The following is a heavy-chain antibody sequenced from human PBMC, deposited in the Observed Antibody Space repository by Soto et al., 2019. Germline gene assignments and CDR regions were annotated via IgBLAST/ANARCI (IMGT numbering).Heavy chain of an antibody. J-gene: IGHJ4*02. CDR3: ARDGSYGPFWFDY. D-gene: IGHD3-3*01. CDR1: GFTFSTYG. Sequence: QVQLVESGGGVVQPGRSLRLSCAASGFTFSTYGIHWVRQAPGKGLEWVAVIWYDGSNKYYADSVKGRFTISRDNSKNTLYLQMNSLGAEDTAVYYCARDGSYGPFWFDYWGQGTLVSVSS. CDR2: IWYDGSNK. V-gene: IGHV3-33*01.